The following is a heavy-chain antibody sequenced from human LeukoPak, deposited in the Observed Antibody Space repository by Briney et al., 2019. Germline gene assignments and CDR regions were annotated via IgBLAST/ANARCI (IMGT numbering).Heavy chain of an antibody. V-gene: IGHV4-34*01. CDR2: TNHSGST. D-gene: IGHD6-19*01. Sequence: PSETLSLTCTVYGGSFSGYYWSWIRQPPGKGLEWIGETNHSGSTNYNPSLKSRVTISVDTSKNQFSLKLSSVTAADTAVYYCARRPIAVAGTWMVDYWGQGTLVTVSS. CDR1: GGSFSGYY. J-gene: IGHJ4*02. CDR3: ARRPIAVAGTWMVDY.